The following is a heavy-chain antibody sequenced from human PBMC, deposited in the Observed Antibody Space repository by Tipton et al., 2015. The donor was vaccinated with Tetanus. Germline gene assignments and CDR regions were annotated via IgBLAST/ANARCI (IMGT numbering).Heavy chain of an antibody. J-gene: IGHJ4*02. D-gene: IGHD1-26*01. Sequence: TLSLTCTVPGASISSYYWSWIRXPXXKGLEWIGYIYFKGXXXXTPPLKSRVTISVDRSKNQCSLKLSSVTAADTAVYYCANHPGAKTQFDYWGQGTLVTVSS. CDR2: IYFKGXX. CDR3: ANHPGAKTQFDY. V-gene: IGHV4-59*08. CDR1: GASISSYY.